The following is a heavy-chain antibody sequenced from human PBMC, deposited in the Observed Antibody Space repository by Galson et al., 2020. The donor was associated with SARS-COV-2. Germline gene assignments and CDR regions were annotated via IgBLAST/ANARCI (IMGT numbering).Heavy chain of an antibody. CDR1: DGTIRSYY. CDR2: IYYSGST. J-gene: IGHJ3*02. D-gene: IGHD3-3*01. V-gene: IGHV4-59*01. Sequence: SETLSLTCTSSDGTIRSYYRCWIRQPPGKVLEWIGYIYYSGSTNYNPSLKSRVTISVDTSKNQFSLKLSSVTAADTAVYYCARIPKYDFWRLDIWGQGTMLTVSS. CDR3: ARIPKYDFWRLDI.